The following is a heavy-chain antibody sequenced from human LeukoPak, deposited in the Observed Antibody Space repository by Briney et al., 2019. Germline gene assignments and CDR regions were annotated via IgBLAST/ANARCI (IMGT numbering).Heavy chain of an antibody. Sequence: GGSLRLSCETSIFVFSEYYMHWVRLAPGKGLEWLAVITNDGSRQYYADSVKGRFTVSRDNSKNTLYVQMNSLRGEDTAVYYCAKDMELRATYCSTTTCYTLDYWGQGTLVTVSS. D-gene: IGHD2-2*02. V-gene: IGHV3-30*18. CDR3: AKDMELRATYCSTTTCYTLDY. CDR1: IFVFSEYY. CDR2: ITNDGSRQ. J-gene: IGHJ4*02.